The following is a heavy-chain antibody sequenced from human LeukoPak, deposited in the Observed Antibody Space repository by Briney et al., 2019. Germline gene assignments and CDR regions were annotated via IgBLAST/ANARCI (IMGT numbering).Heavy chain of an antibody. CDR3: ARGTDYCSSTSCPGDY. Sequence: GGSLRLSCAASGFTFSSYSMNWVRQAPGKGLEWVSSISSSSSYIYYADSVKGRFTISRGNAKNSLYLQMNSLRAEDTAVYYCARGTDYCSSTSCPGDYWGQGTLVTVSS. V-gene: IGHV3-21*01. J-gene: IGHJ4*02. D-gene: IGHD2-2*01. CDR1: GFTFSSYS. CDR2: ISSSSSYI.